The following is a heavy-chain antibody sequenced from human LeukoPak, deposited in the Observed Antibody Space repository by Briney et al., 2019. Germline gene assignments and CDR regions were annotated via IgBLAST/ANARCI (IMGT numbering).Heavy chain of an antibody. CDR2: IIPILGIA. CDR1: GGTFSSYA. J-gene: IGHJ4*02. Sequence: SVKVSCKASGGTFSSYAISWVRQAPGQGLEWMGRIIPILGIANYTQKFQGRVTITADKSTSTAYMELSSLRSEDTAVYYCARDLLDDCSGGSCYQYYRGQGTLVTVSS. CDR3: ARDLLDDCSGGSCYQYY. V-gene: IGHV1-69*04. D-gene: IGHD2-15*01.